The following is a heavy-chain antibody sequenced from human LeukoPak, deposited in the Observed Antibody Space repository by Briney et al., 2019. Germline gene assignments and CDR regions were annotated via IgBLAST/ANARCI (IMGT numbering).Heavy chain of an antibody. CDR3: ARDQYRKGIDP. J-gene: IGHJ5*02. CDR1: GYTFTSYY. D-gene: IGHD6-6*01. V-gene: IGHV1-46*01. CDR2: INPSGGST. Sequence: ASVKVSCKASGYTFTSYYIHWVRQAPGQGLEWMGIINPSGGSTSYAQKFQGRVTMTRDMSTSTVYMELSSLRSEDTAVYYCARDQYRKGIDPWGQGTLITVSS.